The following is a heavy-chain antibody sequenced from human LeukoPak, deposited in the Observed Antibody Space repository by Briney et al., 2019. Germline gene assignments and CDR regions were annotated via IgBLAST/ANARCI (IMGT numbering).Heavy chain of an antibody. V-gene: IGHV1-18*01. J-gene: IGHJ4*02. CDR1: GYTFTSYG. D-gene: IGHD6-19*01. Sequence: GASAKVSCKASGYTFTSYGISWVRHAPGQGREWMGWISAYNGNTNYAQKLQGRVTMTTDTSTSTAYMELRSLRSDDTAVYYCARERGFVAGTYYFDFGGQGTLVTVSS. CDR3: ARERGFVAGTYYFDF. CDR2: ISAYNGNT.